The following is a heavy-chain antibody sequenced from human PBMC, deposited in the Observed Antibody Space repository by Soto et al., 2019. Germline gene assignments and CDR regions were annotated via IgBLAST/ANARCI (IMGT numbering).Heavy chain of an antibody. CDR2: INPNSGGT. Sequence: GASVKVSCKASGYTFTGYYMHWVRQAPGQGLEWMGWINPNSGGTNYAQKFQGWVTMTRDTSISTAYMELSRLRSDDTAVYYCARDLTIFGVVPSAYYYYGMDVWGQGTTVIVSS. V-gene: IGHV1-2*04. J-gene: IGHJ6*02. CDR3: ARDLTIFGVVPSAYYYYGMDV. D-gene: IGHD3-3*01. CDR1: GYTFTGYY.